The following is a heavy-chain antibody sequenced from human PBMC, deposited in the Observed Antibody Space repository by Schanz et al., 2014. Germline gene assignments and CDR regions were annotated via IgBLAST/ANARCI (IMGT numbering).Heavy chain of an antibody. CDR2: INTGGDST. Sequence: EVQLVQSGGGLVQPGGSLRLSCAASGFTFSSHWMHWVRQDPGKGLVWVSSINTGGDSTYYADSVKGRFTISRDNSKNTLYLQMSSLTTEDTAVYYCAKGRFGELSAFDIWGQGTMVTVSS. J-gene: IGHJ3*02. D-gene: IGHD3-10*01. CDR3: AKGRFGELSAFDI. V-gene: IGHV3-74*01. CDR1: GFTFSSHW.